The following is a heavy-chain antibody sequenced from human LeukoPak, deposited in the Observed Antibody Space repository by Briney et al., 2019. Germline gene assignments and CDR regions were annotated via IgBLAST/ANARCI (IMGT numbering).Heavy chain of an antibody. CDR2: IYTSGST. Sequence: SQTLSLTCTVSGGSISSGSYYWSWIRQPAGKGLEWIGRIYTSGSTNYNPSLKSRVTISVDTSKNQFSLKLSSVTAADTAVYYCASYKGKGAFDIWGQGTMVTVSS. V-gene: IGHV4-61*02. J-gene: IGHJ3*02. D-gene: IGHD3-10*01. CDR3: ASYKGKGAFDI. CDR1: GGSISSGSYY.